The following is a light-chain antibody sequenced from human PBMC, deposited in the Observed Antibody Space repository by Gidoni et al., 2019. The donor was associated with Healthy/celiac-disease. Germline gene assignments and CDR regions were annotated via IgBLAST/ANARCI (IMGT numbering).Light chain of an antibody. CDR3: QQSYSTPRKT. CDR2: AAS. V-gene: IGKV1-39*01. CDR1: QSISSY. Sequence: DLQMTQSPSSLSASVGDRVTITCRASQSISSYLHWYQQKPGKAPKLLIYAASSLQSGVPSRFSGSGSGTDFTLTISSLQPEDFATYYCQQSYSTPRKTFXQXTKLEIK. J-gene: IGKJ2*01.